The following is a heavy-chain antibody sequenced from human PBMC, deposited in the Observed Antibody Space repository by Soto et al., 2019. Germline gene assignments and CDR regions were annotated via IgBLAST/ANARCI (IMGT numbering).Heavy chain of an antibody. CDR2: IYHSGST. D-gene: IGHD1-26*01. Sequence: SETLSLTCAVSGGSISSSNWWSWVRQPPGKGLEWIGEIYHSGSTNYNPSLKSRVTISVDKSKNQFSLKLSSVTAADTAVYYWARVLLRGYEVGAPTQIDYWGQGTLVTVSS. CDR1: GGSISSSNW. V-gene: IGHV4-4*02. J-gene: IGHJ4*02. CDR3: ARVLLRGYEVGAPTQIDY.